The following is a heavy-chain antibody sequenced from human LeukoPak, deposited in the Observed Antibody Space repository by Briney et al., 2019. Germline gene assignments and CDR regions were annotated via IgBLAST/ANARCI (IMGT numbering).Heavy chain of an antibody. V-gene: IGHV1-18*01. D-gene: IGHD6-19*01. J-gene: IGHJ4*02. CDR2: ISAYNGNT. Sequence: ASVKASCKASGYTFTSYGISWVRQAPGQGLEWMGWISAYNGNTNYAQKLQGRVTMTTDTSTSTAYMELRSLRSDDTAVYYCARDLASIAVADGHFDYWGQGTLVTVSS. CDR3: ARDLASIAVADGHFDY. CDR1: GYTFTSYG.